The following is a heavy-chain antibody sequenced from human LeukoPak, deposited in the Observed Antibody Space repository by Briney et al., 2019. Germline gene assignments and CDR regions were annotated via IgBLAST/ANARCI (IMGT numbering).Heavy chain of an antibody. CDR1: GYTFTNYA. Sequence: ASVKVSCKASGYTFTNYAISWVRQAPGQGLVWMGWISAYNGQKKYAQKFQGRVTMTTDTSTNTAYLELRSLRSDDTAVYYCARGTRYDVLTGYRLDYWGQGTLVTVSS. V-gene: IGHV1-18*04. CDR3: ARGTRYDVLTGYRLDY. J-gene: IGHJ4*02. D-gene: IGHD3-9*01. CDR2: ISAYNGQK.